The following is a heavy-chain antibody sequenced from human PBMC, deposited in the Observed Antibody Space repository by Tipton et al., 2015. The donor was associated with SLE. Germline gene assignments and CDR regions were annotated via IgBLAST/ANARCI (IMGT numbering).Heavy chain of an antibody. D-gene: IGHD6-13*01. Sequence: TLSLTCTVSGGSISSHYWSWIRQPPGKGLEWIGYIYYSGSTNYNPSLKSRVTISVDTSKNQFSLKLSSVTAADTAVYYCAREKAGSFDYWGQGTLVTVSS. V-gene: IGHV4-59*11. CDR3: AREKAGSFDY. CDR2: IYYSGST. CDR1: GGSISSHY. J-gene: IGHJ4*02.